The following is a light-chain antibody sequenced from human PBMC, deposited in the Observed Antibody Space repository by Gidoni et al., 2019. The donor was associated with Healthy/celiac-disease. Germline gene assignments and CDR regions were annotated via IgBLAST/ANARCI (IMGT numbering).Light chain of an antibody. J-gene: IGKJ2*03. Sequence: EIVMTQSPATLSVSPGERATLSCRASQSVSSNLAWYQQKPGQAPRLLIYGASTRATGIPARFSGSGSGTEFTLTISSLQSEDFAVYYCQQYNNWPPRFGQETKLEIK. CDR2: GAS. CDR3: QQYNNWPPR. CDR1: QSVSSN. V-gene: IGKV3-15*01.